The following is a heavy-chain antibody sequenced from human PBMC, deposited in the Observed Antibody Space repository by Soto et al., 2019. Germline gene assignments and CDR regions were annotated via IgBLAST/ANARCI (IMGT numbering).Heavy chain of an antibody. CDR2: IIPIFGTA. J-gene: IGHJ4*02. V-gene: IGHV1-69*01. CDR1: GGTFSSYA. CDR3: ARAGDIVVVPAARAFDY. Sequence: QVQLVQSGAEVKKPGSSVKVSCKASGGTFSSYAISWVRQAPGQGLEWMGGIIPIFGTANYAQKFQGRVTITADESTSKADMELGSLRSEDTAVYYCARAGDIVVVPAARAFDYWGQGTLVTVSS. D-gene: IGHD2-2*01.